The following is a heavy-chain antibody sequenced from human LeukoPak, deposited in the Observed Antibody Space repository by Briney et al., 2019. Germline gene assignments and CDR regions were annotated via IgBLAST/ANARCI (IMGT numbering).Heavy chain of an antibody. D-gene: IGHD2-15*01. CDR3: ARQDCSGGSCYYQRNWFDP. CDR1: GKTYSFSSYW. CDR2: IYPGDSDT. V-gene: IGHV5-51*01. J-gene: IGHJ5*02. Sequence: GESLKISCKGFGKTYSFSSYWIGWVRQMPGKGLEWMGIIYPGDSDTRYSPSFQGQVTISADKSISTAYLQWSSLKASDTAMYYCARQDCSGGSCYYQRNWFDPWGQGTLVTVSS.